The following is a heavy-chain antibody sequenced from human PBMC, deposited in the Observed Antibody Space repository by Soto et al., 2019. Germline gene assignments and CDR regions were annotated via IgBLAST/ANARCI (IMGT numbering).Heavy chain of an antibody. CDR2: MYSTGTT. V-gene: IGHV3-66*01. CDR3: ATTQGSGNDLGYYGMDV. J-gene: IGHJ6*02. D-gene: IGHD5-12*01. Sequence: GGSLRLSCAASGFTVSSNYMSWVRQAPGKGLEWVSMMYSTGTTYYADSVKGRFTISRDNSKNTLYLQMNSLRAEDTAVYYCATTQGSGNDLGYYGMDVWGQGTTVTVSS. CDR1: GFTVSSNY.